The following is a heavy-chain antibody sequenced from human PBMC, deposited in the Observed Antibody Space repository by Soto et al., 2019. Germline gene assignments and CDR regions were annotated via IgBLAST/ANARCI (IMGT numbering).Heavy chain of an antibody. Sequence: PSEPLSLTRAVSGFYIGSSNWWSWVRQPPGKGLEWIGEIYHSGSTNYNPSLKSRVTISVDKSKNQFSLKLSSVTAADTAVYYCARQKVSRFYGEVDFFDYWGLGTLVTVSS. D-gene: IGHD4-17*01. J-gene: IGHJ4*02. V-gene: IGHV4-4*02. CDR3: ARQKVSRFYGEVDFFDY. CDR2: IYHSGST. CDR1: GFYIGSSNW.